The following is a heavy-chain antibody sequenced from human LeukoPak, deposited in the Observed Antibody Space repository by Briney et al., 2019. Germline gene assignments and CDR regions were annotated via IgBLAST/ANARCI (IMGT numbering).Heavy chain of an antibody. CDR1: GYSISSGYY. Sequence: SETLSLTCTVSGYSISSGYYWGWIRQPPGKGLEWIGSTYHSGSTYYNPSLKSRVTISVDTSKNQFSLKLSSVTAADTAVYYCARDALGYCSGGSCGVVWFDPWGQGTLVTVSS. D-gene: IGHD2-15*01. J-gene: IGHJ5*02. CDR3: ARDALGYCSGGSCGVVWFDP. V-gene: IGHV4-38-2*02. CDR2: TYHSGST.